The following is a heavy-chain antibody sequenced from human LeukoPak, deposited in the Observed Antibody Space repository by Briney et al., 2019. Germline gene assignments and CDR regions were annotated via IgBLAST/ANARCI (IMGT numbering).Heavy chain of an antibody. D-gene: IGHD6-25*01. Sequence: SETLSLTCSVSGGSFSNSYWNWIRQPPGKGLEWIGYINYSGSTNDNPSLKSRVTISVDTSKNQFSLKLSSVTAADTAVYFCARAPLSANDFDIWGQGTMVTVSS. CDR1: GGSFSNSY. CDR3: ARAPLSANDFDI. V-gene: IGHV4-59*01. J-gene: IGHJ3*02. CDR2: INYSGST.